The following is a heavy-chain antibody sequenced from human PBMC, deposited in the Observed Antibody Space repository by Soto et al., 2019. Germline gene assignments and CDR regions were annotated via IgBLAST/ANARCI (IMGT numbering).Heavy chain of an antibody. J-gene: IGHJ4*02. CDR1: GFSLSTSGMC. V-gene: IGHV2-70*01. CDR2: IDWDDDK. CDR3: ARSIYSYGSVNIDY. D-gene: IGHD5-18*01. Sequence: SGPTLVNPPQTLTLTCTFSGFSLSTSGMCVSWIRQPPGKALEWLALIDWDDDKYYSTSLKTRLTISKDTSKNQVVLTMTNMDPVDTATYYCARSIYSYGSVNIDYWGQGTLVTVSS.